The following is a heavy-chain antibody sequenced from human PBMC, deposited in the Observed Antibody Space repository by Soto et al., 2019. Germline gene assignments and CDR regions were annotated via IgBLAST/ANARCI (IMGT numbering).Heavy chain of an antibody. V-gene: IGHV3-33*01. CDR3: ARKGVVAAAAPLDGMDV. J-gene: IGHJ6*02. Sequence: SGGSLRLSCAASGFTFSSYGMHWVRQAPGKGLEWGAVIWYDGSNKYYADSVKGRFTISRDNSKNTLYLQMNSLRAEDTAVYYCARKGVVAAAAPLDGMDVWGQGTTVTVSS. D-gene: IGHD6-13*01. CDR2: IWYDGSNK. CDR1: GFTFSSYG.